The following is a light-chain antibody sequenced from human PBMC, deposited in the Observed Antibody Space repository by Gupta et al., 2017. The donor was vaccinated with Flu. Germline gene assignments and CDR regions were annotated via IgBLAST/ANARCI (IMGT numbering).Light chain of an antibody. J-gene: IGLJ1*01. CDR1: SSDIGAYKY. Sequence: SALTQPPSASGSPGQSITISCTGPSSDIGAYKYVSWHQQHAGKAPKLIIYEVTKRPSGVPDRFSGSKSGNTASLTVSGLQAEDEGDYYCSSHTVSDTFVFGTGTAVTVL. CDR2: EVT. CDR3: SSHTVSDTFV. V-gene: IGLV2-8*01.